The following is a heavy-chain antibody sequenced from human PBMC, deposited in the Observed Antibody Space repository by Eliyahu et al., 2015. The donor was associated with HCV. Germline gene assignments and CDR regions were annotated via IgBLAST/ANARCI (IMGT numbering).Heavy chain of an antibody. Sequence: EVQLLESGGNLVQPGESLRLSCXASGFTFRRSAMNWVRQAPGKGLEWVSTISDDSSFIRYADSVKGRFTISRDNSRYTLFLQMTSLRADDTAVYFCAKAPCSGTGCDRFDYWGQGTLVTVSS. CDR2: ISDDSSFI. V-gene: IGHV3-23*01. J-gene: IGHJ4*02. CDR3: AKAPCSGTGCDRFDY. CDR1: GFTFRRSA. D-gene: IGHD2-15*01.